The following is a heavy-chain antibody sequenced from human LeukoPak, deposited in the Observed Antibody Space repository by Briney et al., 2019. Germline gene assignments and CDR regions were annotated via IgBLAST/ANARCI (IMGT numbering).Heavy chain of an antibody. V-gene: IGHV3-7*01. D-gene: IGHD5-24*01. CDR2: IKQDGSEK. CDR1: GFAFSGYW. J-gene: IGHJ4*02. CDR3: ARDIRDGASYYFDY. Sequence: GGSLSLSCVASGFAFSGYWMSWVRQAPGKGLEWVADIKQDGSEKYYVDSVKGRFTISRDNAKNSLYLQMNSLRAEDTAVYSCARDIRDGASYYFDYWGQGTLVTVSS.